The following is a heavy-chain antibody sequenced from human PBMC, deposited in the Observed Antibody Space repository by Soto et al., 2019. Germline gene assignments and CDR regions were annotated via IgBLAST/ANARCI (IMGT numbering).Heavy chain of an antibody. V-gene: IGHV3-53*01. D-gene: IGHD3-10*01. CDR3: VRPLPSGRNYGMDV. CDR1: GLSVRNNY. J-gene: IGHJ6*04. Sequence: EVQLEESGGGLIQPGGSLRLSCTASGLSVRNNYMSWVRQAPGMGLEWVSVIYNDGTTYYADSVKGRFTLSRDTSKNTLSLQMDSLRAADPAVYYCVRPLPSGRNYGMDVWGKGTTVTVSS. CDR2: IYNDGTT.